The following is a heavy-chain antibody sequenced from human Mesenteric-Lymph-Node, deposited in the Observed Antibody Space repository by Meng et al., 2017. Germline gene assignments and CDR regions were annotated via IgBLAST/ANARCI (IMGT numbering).Heavy chain of an antibody. CDR1: GGSISSSSYY. CDR3: ARDRKHYGERGWFDP. V-gene: IGHV4-39*02. Sequence: QVQLQESGPGLVKPSETLSLTCTVSGGSISSSSYYWGWVRQPPGKGLEWIGNFYYSGSTYYNPSLQRRVTISVDTSKQHFSLKLSSVTAADTAVYYCARDRKHYGERGWFDPWGQGTLVTVSS. J-gene: IGHJ5*02. D-gene: IGHD4-17*01. CDR2: FYYSGST.